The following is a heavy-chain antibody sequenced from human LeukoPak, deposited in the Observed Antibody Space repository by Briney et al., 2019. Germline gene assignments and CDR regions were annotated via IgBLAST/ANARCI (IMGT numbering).Heavy chain of an antibody. D-gene: IGHD3-10*01. Sequence: GGSLRLSCAASGFTFNNAWMNWVRQAPGKGLEWVGRIKSKTDGGTTDYAAPVKGRFTIPRDDSKNTLYLQMNSLKTEDTAVYYCTTDLGISMIRGVIVYWGQGTLVAVSS. CDR3: TTDLGISMIRGVIVY. CDR1: GFTFNNAW. J-gene: IGHJ4*02. CDR2: IKSKTDGGTT. V-gene: IGHV3-15*01.